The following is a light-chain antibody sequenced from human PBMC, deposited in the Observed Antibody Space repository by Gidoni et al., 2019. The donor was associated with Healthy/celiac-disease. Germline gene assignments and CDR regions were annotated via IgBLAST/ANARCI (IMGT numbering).Light chain of an antibody. CDR2: GAS. CDR3: QQYNNWPHT. J-gene: IGKJ2*01. CDR1: QSVSSN. V-gene: IGKV3-15*01. Sequence: EIVMTQSPATLSVSPGERATLSCRASQSVSSNLAWYQQKPGQAPRLLIYGASTRATGISARFSGSGSGTEFTLTISSLQSEDLAVYYCQQYNNWPHTFGQGTKLEIK.